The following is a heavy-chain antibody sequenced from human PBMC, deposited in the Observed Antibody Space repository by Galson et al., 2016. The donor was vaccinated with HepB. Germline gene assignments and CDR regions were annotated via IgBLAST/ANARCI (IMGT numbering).Heavy chain of an antibody. J-gene: IGHJ4*02. Sequence: SLRLSCAASGFTFDEHAMHWVRQVPGEGLEWISLISWDGGRRYYADSVKGRFTISRDNGKNSLFLQMNSLRSEDTALYYCARDWGGSGPDEWGQGTLVTVSS. CDR1: GFTFDEHA. V-gene: IGHV3-43D*03. D-gene: IGHD6-19*01. CDR2: ISWDGGRR. CDR3: ARDWGGSGPDE.